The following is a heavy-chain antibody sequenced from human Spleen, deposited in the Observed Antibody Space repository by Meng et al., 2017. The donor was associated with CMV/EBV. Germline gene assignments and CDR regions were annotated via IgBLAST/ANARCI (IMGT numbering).Heavy chain of an antibody. CDR2: INPNSGGT. CDR1: GYTFTGYY. V-gene: IGHV1-2*02. CDR3: ARELLITGTNYYYGMDV. J-gene: IGHJ6*02. Sequence: ASVKVSCKASGYTFTGYYMHWVRQAPGQGLEWMGWINPNSGGTNYAQKFQGRVTMTRDTSISTAYMELSRLRSDDTAVYYCARELLITGTNYYYGMDVWGQGTTVTVSS. D-gene: IGHD1-7*01.